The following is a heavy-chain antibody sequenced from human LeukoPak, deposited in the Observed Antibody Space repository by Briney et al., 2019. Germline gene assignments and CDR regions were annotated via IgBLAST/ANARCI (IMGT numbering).Heavy chain of an antibody. CDR2: IYYSGST. D-gene: IGHD5-18*01. V-gene: IGHV4-31*03. CDR3: ARVAAMAGYNWFDP. Sequence: SQTLSLTCNVSGGSISSGGYYWSWIRQHPGKGLEWIGYIYYSGSTYYNPSLKSRVTISVDTSKNQFSLKLSSVTAADTAVYYCARVAAMAGYNWFDPWGQGTLVTVSS. CDR1: GGSISSGGYY. J-gene: IGHJ5*02.